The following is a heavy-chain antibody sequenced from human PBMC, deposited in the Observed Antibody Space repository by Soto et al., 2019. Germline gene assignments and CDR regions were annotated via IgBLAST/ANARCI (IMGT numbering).Heavy chain of an antibody. CDR3: ARTPKLLWFGELTPQPNWFDP. D-gene: IGHD3-10*01. J-gene: IGHJ5*02. CDR1: GFTFSSYS. Sequence: GGSLRLSCAAYGFTFSSYSMNWVRQAPGKGLEWVSSISSSSSYIYYADSVKGRFTISRDNAKNSLYLQMNSLRAEDTAVYYCARTPKLLWFGELTPQPNWFDPRGQGTLVTVSS. V-gene: IGHV3-21*01. CDR2: ISSSSSYI.